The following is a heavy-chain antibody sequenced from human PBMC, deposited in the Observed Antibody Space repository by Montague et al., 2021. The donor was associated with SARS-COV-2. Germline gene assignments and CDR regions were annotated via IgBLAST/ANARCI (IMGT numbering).Heavy chain of an antibody. CDR3: ARAQPIFGVVITSFDY. CDR1: GGSISSGGYY. CDR2: IYYSGST. Sequence: QCLSLVYTVSGGSISSGGYYWSWIRQHPGKGLEWIGYIYYSGSTYYNPSLKSRVTISVDTSKNQFSLKLSSVTAADTAVYYCARAQPIFGVVITSFDYWGQGTLVTVSS. D-gene: IGHD3-3*01. J-gene: IGHJ4*02. V-gene: IGHV4-31*03.